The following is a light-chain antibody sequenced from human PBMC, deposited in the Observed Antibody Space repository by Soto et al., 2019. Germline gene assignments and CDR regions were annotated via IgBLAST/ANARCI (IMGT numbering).Light chain of an antibody. V-gene: IGKV3-11*01. CDR3: QQYNNWPLIT. CDR1: QSVSSY. CDR2: DAS. J-gene: IGKJ5*01. Sequence: EIVLTQSPATLSLSPVERATLSCRASQSVSSYLLWYQQKPGQTPRLHIYDASNRATGIPARFSGSGSGTELTLTISSLQSEDVAAYYCQQYNNWPLITFGQGTRLEIK.